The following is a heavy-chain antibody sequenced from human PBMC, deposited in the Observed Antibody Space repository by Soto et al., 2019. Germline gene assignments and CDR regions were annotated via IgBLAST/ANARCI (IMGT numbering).Heavy chain of an antibody. Sequence: EVLLLESGGGLVQPGGSLRLSCATSGFSFRNHAMTWFRQAPGKGLEWVSSISGSGNATYYADSVKGRFTISRDNFKTTLSLQMHSLTGHDTALYYCARDRGSYGYVNWGQGTLVTVSS. D-gene: IGHD3-16*01. CDR2: ISGSGNAT. V-gene: IGHV3-23*01. CDR3: ARDRGSYGYVN. J-gene: IGHJ4*02. CDR1: GFSFRNHA.